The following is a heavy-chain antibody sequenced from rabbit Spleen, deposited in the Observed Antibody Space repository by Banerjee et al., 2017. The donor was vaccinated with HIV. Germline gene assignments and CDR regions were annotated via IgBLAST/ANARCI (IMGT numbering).Heavy chain of an antibody. CDR1: GFSFSDSDY. CDR3: ARGLTGVIGWSFNL. D-gene: IGHD1-1*01. J-gene: IGHJ4*01. Sequence: QEQLEESGGGLVKPEGSLTLTCKASGFSFSDSDYMCWVRQAPGKGLEWVACINTATGKGVYATWARGRFAISRTSSTAVTLQMTSLTAADAAASFCARGLTGVIGWSFNLWGPGTLVTVS. V-gene: IGHV1S45*01. CDR2: INTATGKG.